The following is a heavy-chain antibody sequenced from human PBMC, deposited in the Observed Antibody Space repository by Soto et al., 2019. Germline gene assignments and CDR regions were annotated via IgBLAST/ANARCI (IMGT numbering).Heavy chain of an antibody. J-gene: IGHJ4*02. V-gene: IGHV3-74*01. CDR1: GFTFSSFW. CDR2: INTDGSST. CDR3: AMGGVASFGLSY. D-gene: IGHD3-16*01. Sequence: EVQLVESGGGLVQPGGSLRLSCAVSGFTFSSFWMHWVRQAPGEGLVWVSRINTDGSSTSYADSAKGRFTISRDNAKNTLYLQMNSLRVEDTAMYYWAMGGVASFGLSYWGQGTLVTVSS.